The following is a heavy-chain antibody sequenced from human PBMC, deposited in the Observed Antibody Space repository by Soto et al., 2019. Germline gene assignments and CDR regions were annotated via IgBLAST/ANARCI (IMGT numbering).Heavy chain of an antibody. Sequence: RGSLRLSCAGSGFTFSSAWMTWVRQAPGKGLEWVGNIKEDGTAKNYVDSVKGRFTISRDNAENSLWLQMNSLRAEDTAMYYCARDAEFNRFDIWGQGTMVTVSS. D-gene: IGHD3-10*01. V-gene: IGHV3-7*05. J-gene: IGHJ3*02. CDR2: IKEDGTAK. CDR3: ARDAEFNRFDI. CDR1: GFTFSSAW.